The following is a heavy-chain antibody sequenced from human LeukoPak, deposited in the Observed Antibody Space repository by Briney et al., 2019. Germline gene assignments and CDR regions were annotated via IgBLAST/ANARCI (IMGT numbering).Heavy chain of an antibody. V-gene: IGHV3-48*03. CDR2: ISSSGSTI. CDR1: GFTFSSYE. D-gene: IGHD3-16*01. Sequence: GGSLRLPCAASGFTFSSYEMNWVRQAPGKGLEWVSYISSSGSTIYYADSVKGRFTISRDNAKNSLYLQMNSLRAEDTAVYYCAAGVWGSIDYWGQGTLVTVSS. J-gene: IGHJ4*02. CDR3: AAGVWGSIDY.